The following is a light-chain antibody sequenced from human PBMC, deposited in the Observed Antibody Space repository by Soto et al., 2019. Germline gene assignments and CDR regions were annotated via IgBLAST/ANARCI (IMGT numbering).Light chain of an antibody. CDR2: EIN. J-gene: IGLJ1*01. Sequence: QSVLTQPPSASGSPGQSVTISCTGTSSDVGAYDYVSWYQQHPGKAPKLMIYEINKRHSGVNDRFSGSKYGTTASLTVSGIQAEDEADYYCSSFAGSNNLPYVFGTGNKATVL. CDR3: SSFAGSNNLPYV. CDR1: SSDVGAYDY. V-gene: IGLV2-8*01.